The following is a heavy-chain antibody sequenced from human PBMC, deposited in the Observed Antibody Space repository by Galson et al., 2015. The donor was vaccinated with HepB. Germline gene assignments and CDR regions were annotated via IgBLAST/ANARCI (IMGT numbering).Heavy chain of an antibody. J-gene: IGHJ4*02. CDR2: FYYSGNT. CDR3: ARVPLGGARSGLYYFDF. V-gene: IGHV4-59*01. Sequence: ETLSLTCTVSGDSISSYYWSWIRQPPGKGLEWIAYFYYSGNTDHNPSLKSRVTISEGTSKNQFSLKLSSVTAADTAVYYCARVPLGGARSGLYYFDFWGQGTLVTVSS. CDR1: GDSISSYY. D-gene: IGHD1-26*01.